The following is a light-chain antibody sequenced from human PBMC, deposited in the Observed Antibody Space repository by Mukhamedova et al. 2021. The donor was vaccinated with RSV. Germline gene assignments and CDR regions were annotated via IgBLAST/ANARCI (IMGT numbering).Light chain of an antibody. CDR3: QSYDSNNHVV. V-gene: IGLV6-57*03. CDR1: SGSIASNY. Sequence: TISCTRSSGSIASNYVQWYQQRPGSAPTTVIYQDNHRPSGVPDRFSGSIDSSSNSASLTISGLKTEDEADYYCQSYDSNNHVVFGG. J-gene: IGLJ2*01. CDR2: QDN.